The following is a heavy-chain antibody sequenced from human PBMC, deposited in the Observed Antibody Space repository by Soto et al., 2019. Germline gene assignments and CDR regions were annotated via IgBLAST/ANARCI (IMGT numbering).Heavy chain of an antibody. J-gene: IGHJ4*02. CDR1: GFTLSCCG. CDR3: VKESSSGYYRTADF. V-gene: IGHV3-30*18. CDR2: ITYDGSEI. D-gene: IGHD3-22*01. Sequence: QVQLVESGGGVVQPGRSLRLSCAVSGFTLSCCGMHWVRQAPGKGLEWVAVITYDGSEIHYADSGKGRFTISRDTSKNTVDLQMNRLRDEDTAVYYCVKESSSGYYRTADFWGQGTLVTVSS.